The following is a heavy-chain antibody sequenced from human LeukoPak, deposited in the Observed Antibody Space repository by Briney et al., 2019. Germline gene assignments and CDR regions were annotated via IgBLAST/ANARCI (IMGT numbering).Heavy chain of an antibody. D-gene: IGHD3-22*01. CDR3: ARRRYYDSTGYFE. CDR1: GDYISSSSCY. J-gene: IGHJ1*01. Sequence: SETLSLTCAVSGDYISSSSCYWGWIRQSPGTGLEWIGDIYHSGRTYYNPSLKSRVAISIDTSKNQFSLRLRSMTAADTAVFYCARRRYYDSTGYFEWGRGTLVTVSS. V-gene: IGHV4-39*01. CDR2: IYHSGRT.